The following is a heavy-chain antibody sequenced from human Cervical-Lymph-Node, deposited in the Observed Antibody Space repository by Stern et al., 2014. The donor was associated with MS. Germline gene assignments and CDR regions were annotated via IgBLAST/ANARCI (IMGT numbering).Heavy chain of an antibody. J-gene: IGHJ6*02. Sequence: VQLVEPGGGVVQPGRSLRLSCAASGFTFSSYGMHWVRQALGKGLEWVAGIWYDGRKKYYAAPVKSRFTISRENPKNTLYLQMNSLRAEDTAVYYCAREVRAHSYYYGMDVWGQGTTVTVSS. CDR2: IWYDGRKK. CDR3: AREVRAHSYYYGMDV. D-gene: IGHD4-23*01. CDR1: GFTFSSYG. V-gene: IGHV3-33*01.